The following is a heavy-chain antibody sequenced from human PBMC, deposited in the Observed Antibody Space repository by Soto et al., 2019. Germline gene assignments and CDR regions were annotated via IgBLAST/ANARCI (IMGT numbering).Heavy chain of an antibody. CDR1: GYSISSGYY. V-gene: IGHV4-38-2*01. J-gene: IGHJ4*02. CDR2: INHSGTT. D-gene: IGHD1-26*01. CDR3: ARYNSGTYFDY. Sequence: ETLSLTCAVSGYSISSGYYWGWIRQPPGKGLEWIGSINHSGTTYYNPSLKSRVTISVDTSKNQFSLKLSSVTAADTAVYYCARYNSGTYFDYWGQGVLVTVSS.